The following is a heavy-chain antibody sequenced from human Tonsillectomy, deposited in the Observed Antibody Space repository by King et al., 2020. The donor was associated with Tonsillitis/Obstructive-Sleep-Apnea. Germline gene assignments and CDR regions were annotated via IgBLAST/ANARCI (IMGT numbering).Heavy chain of an antibody. D-gene: IGHD3-10*01. CDR3: ARGSYDSDAFDI. J-gene: IGHJ3*02. Sequence: TLKESGPTLVKPTQTLTLTCTFSGFSLSTGGVGVGWIRQPPGKTLEWLALIYWDDDKLYSPSLKSRLTITKDTSKSQVVLTMTNMDPVDTATYYCARGSYDSDAFDIWGQGTMVTVSS. CDR2: IYWDDDK. V-gene: IGHV2-5*02. CDR1: GFSLSTGGVG.